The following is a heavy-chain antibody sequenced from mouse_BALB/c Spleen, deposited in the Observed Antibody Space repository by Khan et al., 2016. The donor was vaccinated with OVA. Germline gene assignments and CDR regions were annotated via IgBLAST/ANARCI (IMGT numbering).Heavy chain of an antibody. D-gene: IGHD2-14*01. CDR3: AREGAYYRSDGWFAY. CDR1: GYTFTTYT. J-gene: IGHJ3*01. Sequence: VELKESGAELARPGASVKMSCKASGYTFTTYTIHWVKQRPGQGLEWIGYIIPSNDYTNYNQKLKDRATLTADKSSSTAYMQLSSLTSEDSALYYFAREGAYYRSDGWFAYWGQGTLVTVSA. V-gene: IGHV1-4*01. CDR2: IIPSNDYT.